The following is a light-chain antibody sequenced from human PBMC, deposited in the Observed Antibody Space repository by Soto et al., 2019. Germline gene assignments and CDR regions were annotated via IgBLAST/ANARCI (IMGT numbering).Light chain of an antibody. CDR2: WAS. CDR3: QQYYTTLS. J-gene: IGKJ4*01. Sequence: DIVMTQSPDSLAVSLGERATINCKSSQSVLYNSDNKNYLAWYQQKVGQPPKLLIYWASTRDSGVPDRFSGSGSGADFTLTINNLQAEDVAVYYCQQYYTTLSFGGGTKVEIK. V-gene: IGKV4-1*01. CDR1: QSVLYNSDNKNY.